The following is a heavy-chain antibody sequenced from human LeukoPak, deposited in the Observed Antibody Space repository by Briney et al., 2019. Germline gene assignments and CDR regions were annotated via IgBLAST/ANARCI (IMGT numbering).Heavy chain of an antibody. J-gene: IGHJ6*02. CDR1: GFAFSGYG. CDR3: AKYSSSSNYYYGMDV. Sequence: PGGSLRLSCAASGFAFSGYGMHWVRQAPGKGLEWVALISYDGNNKYYAGSVKGRFTISRDNSKNTLYLQMNSLRPEDTAVYYCAKYSSSSNYYYGMDVWGQGTTVTVSS. V-gene: IGHV3-30*18. CDR2: ISYDGNNK. D-gene: IGHD6-6*01.